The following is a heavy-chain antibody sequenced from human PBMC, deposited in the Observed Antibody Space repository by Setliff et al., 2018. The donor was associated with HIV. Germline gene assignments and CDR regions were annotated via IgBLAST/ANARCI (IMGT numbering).Heavy chain of an antibody. CDR3: ARDTSPHSSGYYLTSDAFDI. CDR2: IIAIFGTA. CDR1: GGTFSSYA. D-gene: IGHD3-22*01. V-gene: IGHV1-69*05. Sequence: ASVKVSCKASGGTFSSYAISWVRQAPGQGLEWMGGIIAIFGTANYAQKFQGRVTITTDESTSTAYMELSSLRSEDTAVYYCARDTSPHSSGYYLTSDAFDIWGQGTMVTVSS. J-gene: IGHJ3*02.